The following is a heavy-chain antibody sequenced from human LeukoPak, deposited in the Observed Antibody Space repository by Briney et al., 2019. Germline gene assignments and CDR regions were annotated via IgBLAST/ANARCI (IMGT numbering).Heavy chain of an antibody. CDR3: ARFDCSNGVCYKVGYFQH. CDR2: ISSSGSTI. D-gene: IGHD2-8*01. CDR1: GFTFSSYE. Sequence: GGSLRLSCAASGFTFSSYEMNWVRQAPGKGLEWVSYISSSGSTIYYADSVKGRFTISRDNAKNSLYLQMNSLRAEDTAVYCCARFDCSNGVCYKVGYFQHWGQGTLVTVSS. J-gene: IGHJ1*01. V-gene: IGHV3-48*03.